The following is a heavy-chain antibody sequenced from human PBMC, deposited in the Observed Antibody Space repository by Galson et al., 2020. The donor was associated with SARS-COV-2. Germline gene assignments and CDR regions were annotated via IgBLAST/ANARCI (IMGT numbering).Heavy chain of an antibody. D-gene: IGHD2-15*01. J-gene: IGHJ4*02. CDR3: GRQGSRAAIDY. Sequence: GASLKISCAASGFTFSNYWIHWVRQVPGKGLVWVSRISNDGGTTGYADSVRGRFTISRDNAKNTLYLQMNSLRAEDTALYYCGRQGSRAAIDYWGQGTLVTVSS. CDR1: GFTFSNYW. V-gene: IGHV3-74*01. CDR2: ISNDGGTT.